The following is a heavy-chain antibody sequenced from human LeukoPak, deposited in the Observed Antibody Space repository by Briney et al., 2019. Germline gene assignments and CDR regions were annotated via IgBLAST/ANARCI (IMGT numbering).Heavy chain of an antibody. D-gene: IGHD3-3*01. CDR2: ISPVKNTI. CDR3: ARESDRHHDLWSGYLALDY. J-gene: IGHJ4*02. CDR1: GFTFSSYS. V-gene: IGHV3-48*01. Sequence: GGSLRLSCAASGFTFSSYSMNWVRQTPGKGLEWISYISPVKNTIYYADSVKGRFTISRDDAKNSLDLQMNSLRAEGTAVYYCARESDRHHDLWSGYLALDYWGQGTRVTVSS.